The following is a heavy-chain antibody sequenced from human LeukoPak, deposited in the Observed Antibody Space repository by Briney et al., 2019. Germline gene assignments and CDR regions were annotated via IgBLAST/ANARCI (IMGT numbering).Heavy chain of an antibody. J-gene: IGHJ4*02. V-gene: IGHV4-59*12. CDR1: GGSMSNYY. CDR3: ARDRLGLLDY. Sequence: SETLSLTCTVSGGSMSNYYWGWIRQPPGKGLEWIGYIYYSGGTSYNPSLKGRVTISVDTSSNQFSLKLSSVTAADTAVYYCARDRLGLLDYWGQGTLVTVSS. D-gene: IGHD2-15*01. CDR2: IYYSGGT.